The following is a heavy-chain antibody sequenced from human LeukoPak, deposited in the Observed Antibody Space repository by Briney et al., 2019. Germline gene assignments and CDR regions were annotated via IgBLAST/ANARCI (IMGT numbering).Heavy chain of an antibody. V-gene: IGHV3-30*18. Sequence: GGSLRLSCAASGLTFSSYGMHWVRQAPGKGLEWVAVISYDGSNKYYAHSVKGRFTISRDNSKNTLYLQMNSLRAEDTAVYYCAKDWWEVLWAAAETPGNYGMDVWGQGTTVTVSS. J-gene: IGHJ6*02. CDR2: ISYDGSNK. CDR1: GLTFSSYG. CDR3: AKDWWEVLWAAAETPGNYGMDV. D-gene: IGHD6-13*01.